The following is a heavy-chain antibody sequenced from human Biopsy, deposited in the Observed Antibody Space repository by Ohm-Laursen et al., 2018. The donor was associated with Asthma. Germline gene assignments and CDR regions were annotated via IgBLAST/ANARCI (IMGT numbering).Heavy chain of an antibody. CDR1: GGSFSNFA. CDR2: LIPDLGSA. J-gene: IGHJ6*02. D-gene: IGHD5-12*01. V-gene: IGHV1-69*01. CDR3: ARGYSGSDRIVYYYSGMEV. Sequence: SSVKVSCKASGGSFSNFAISWVRQAPRQGLEWMGGLIPDLGSADYAQMFEGRVTITADESTSIAYMELSRLRSEDTAVYYCARGYSGSDRIVYYYSGMEVWGQGTTVTVSS.